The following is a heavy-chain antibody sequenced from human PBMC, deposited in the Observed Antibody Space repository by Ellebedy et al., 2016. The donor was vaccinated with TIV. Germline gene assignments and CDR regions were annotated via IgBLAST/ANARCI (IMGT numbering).Heavy chain of an antibody. CDR3: ARGIPNFAHCGADCYPHLDF. CDR1: GYSFTSYG. J-gene: IGHJ4*02. V-gene: IGHV1-18*04. D-gene: IGHD2-21*02. CDR2: ISPYNGHT. Sequence: AASVKVSCKASGYSFTSYGINWVRQAPGQGLEWMGWISPYNGHTHYARKFQGRVTMTTDIATSTAHMELRSLRSDDTAVYYCARGIPNFAHCGADCYPHLDFWGQGTLVTVSS.